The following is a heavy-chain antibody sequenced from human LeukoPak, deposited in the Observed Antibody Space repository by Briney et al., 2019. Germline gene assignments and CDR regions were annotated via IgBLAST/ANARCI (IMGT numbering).Heavy chain of an antibody. CDR2: IYYSGST. V-gene: IGHV4-59*08. CDR3: ARGGYRYGMDV. CDR1: SGSISNYY. D-gene: IGHD6-25*01. Sequence: SETLSLTCSVSSGSISNYYWIWIRQPPGKGLEWIGYIYYSGSTNFNPSLKSRVTISVDTSKNQFSLKLSPVTAAHTAVYYGARGGYRYGMDVWGQGTTVTVSS. J-gene: IGHJ6*02.